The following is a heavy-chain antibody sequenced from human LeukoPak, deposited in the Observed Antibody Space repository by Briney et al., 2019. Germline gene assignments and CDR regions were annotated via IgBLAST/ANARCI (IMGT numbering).Heavy chain of an antibody. CDR1: GFTFNTFN. V-gene: IGHV3-21*01. J-gene: IGHJ4*02. D-gene: IGHD3-9*01. CDR2: VTSGGDYI. CDR3: ARGHYDVLAASYKWTPDY. Sequence: PGGSLRLSCAASGFTFNTFNMNWVRQAPGKGLEWVSSVTSGGDYIYYADSVKGRFTTSRDNAKNSLSLQLNSLRVEDTAVYYCARGHYDVLAASYKWTPDYWGQGTLVTVSS.